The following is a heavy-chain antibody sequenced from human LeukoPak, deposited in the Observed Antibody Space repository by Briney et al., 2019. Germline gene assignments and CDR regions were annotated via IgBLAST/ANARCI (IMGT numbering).Heavy chain of an antibody. J-gene: IGHJ6*03. CDR2: IRHSDSNT. Sequence: PGGSLRLSCAASGFTFSSSDMSWGRQAPASGLEWVSSIRHSDSNTYYADSVMGRFTISRDNSKNTLYLQMNSLSAEDTAVYYCAKRGNPTVGHHYLDVWGKGTTVSVSS. CDR3: AKRGNPTVGHHYLDV. V-gene: IGHV3-23*05. D-gene: IGHD1-1*01. CDR1: GFTFSSSD.